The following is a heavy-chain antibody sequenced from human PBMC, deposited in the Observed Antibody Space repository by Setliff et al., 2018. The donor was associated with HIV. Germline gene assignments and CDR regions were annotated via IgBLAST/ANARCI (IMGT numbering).Heavy chain of an antibody. V-gene: IGHV4-4*08. CDR3: ARVPSAGVRGCPDLYHWFDP. CDR2: IETTGTV. D-gene: IGHD3-3*01. Sequence: PSETLSLTCNLSGDSIRSQFWTWIRQTPGKGLEWIASIETTGTVNYSPSLKSRVSISLDTSRSQFSLTLRSVTAADTAVYYCARVPSAGVRGCPDLYHWFDPWGQGTLVTVSS. J-gene: IGHJ5*02. CDR1: GDSIRSQF.